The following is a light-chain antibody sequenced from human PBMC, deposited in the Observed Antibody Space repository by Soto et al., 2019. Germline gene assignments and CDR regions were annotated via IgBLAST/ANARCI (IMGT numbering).Light chain of an antibody. CDR3: QHFGGTTFT. CDR2: GAS. V-gene: IGKV3-20*01. CDR1: LSVSSRS. Sequence: EIVLTQSPGTLSLSPGEGATLACRASLSVSSRSIAWYQQRPGQTPSLLIYGASTRATGIPDRFSGSGSGTHFPLTISRLEPGDFAVYYCQHFGGTTFTFGQGTRLEIK. J-gene: IGKJ5*01.